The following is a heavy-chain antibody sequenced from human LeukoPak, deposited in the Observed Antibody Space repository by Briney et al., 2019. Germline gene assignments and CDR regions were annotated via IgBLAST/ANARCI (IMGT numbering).Heavy chain of an antibody. V-gene: IGHV3-30*01. CDR1: GFTFSSYA. J-gene: IGHJ4*02. Sequence: GGSLRLSSAASGFTFSSYAMHWVRQAPGKGLEWVAVISYDGSNKYYADSVKGRFTISRDNSKNTLYLQMYSLRAEDTAVYYCARGLIVVPDYWGQGTLVTVSS. D-gene: IGHD2-21*01. CDR2: ISYDGSNK. CDR3: ARGLIVVPDY.